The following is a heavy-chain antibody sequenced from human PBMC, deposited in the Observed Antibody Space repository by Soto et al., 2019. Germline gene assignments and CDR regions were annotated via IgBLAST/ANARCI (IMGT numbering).Heavy chain of an antibody. CDR1: GGTFSSYA. D-gene: IGHD5-18*01. V-gene: IGHV1-69*01. CDR3: AWGYSYGNNFYYYYGMEV. CDR2: IIPMFGTA. Sequence: QVQLVQSGAEVKQPGSSVKVSCKASGGTFSSYAISWVRQAPGQGLEWMGGIIPMFGTADHTQKFQGRVTITAVESTTTAYMELSSLRSEDTAIYYCAWGYSYGNNFYYYYGMEVWGQGTTVTVSS. J-gene: IGHJ6*02.